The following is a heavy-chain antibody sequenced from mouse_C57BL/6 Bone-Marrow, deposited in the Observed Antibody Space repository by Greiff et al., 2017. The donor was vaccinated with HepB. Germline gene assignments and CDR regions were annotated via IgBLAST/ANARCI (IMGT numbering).Heavy chain of an antibody. CDR1: GYAFSSSW. Sequence: QVQLQQSGPELVKPGASVKISCKASGYAFSSSWMNWVKQRPGKGLEWIGRIYPGDGDTNYNGKFKGKATLTADQSSSTAYMQLSSLTSEDSAVYFCARNPPNYYGSSYVRYFDVWGTGTTVTVSS. CDR2: IYPGDGDT. J-gene: IGHJ1*03. CDR3: ARNPPNYYGSSYVRYFDV. D-gene: IGHD1-1*01. V-gene: IGHV1-82*01.